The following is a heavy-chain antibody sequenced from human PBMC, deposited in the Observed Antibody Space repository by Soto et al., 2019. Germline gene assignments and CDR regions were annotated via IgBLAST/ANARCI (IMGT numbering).Heavy chain of an antibody. V-gene: IGHV1-69*05. D-gene: IGHD3-10*01. J-gene: IGHJ6*02. CDR1: GGGLPGFS. Sequence: LEQSGAEVRSPGSSVTISCKAPGGGLPGFSFAWVRKAPAEGLEWIVGVFRLIGKVRYFPTFQNRVTMTTDESANTAFLHLRRLTSDDTAVYFCGRGVTIFGSAPRDLPPDVWGQGTALIVSS. CDR3: GRGVTIFGSAPRDLPPDV. CDR2: VFRLIGKV.